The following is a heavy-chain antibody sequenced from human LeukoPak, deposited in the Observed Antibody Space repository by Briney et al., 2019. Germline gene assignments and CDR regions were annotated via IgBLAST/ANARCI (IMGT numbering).Heavy chain of an antibody. CDR1: GFRFSSYV. CDR2: IDGSDGAS. J-gene: IGHJ4*02. CDR3: ARVDSGNYDY. Sequence: PGGSLRPSYAASGFRFSSYVMSWVRQAPGKRLEYVSSIDGSDGASYYADSVKGRFTISRDNSKNTLFLQMNSLRVEDTAVYYCARVDSGNYDYWGQGTLLTVSS. D-gene: IGHD1-26*01. V-gene: IGHV3-23*01.